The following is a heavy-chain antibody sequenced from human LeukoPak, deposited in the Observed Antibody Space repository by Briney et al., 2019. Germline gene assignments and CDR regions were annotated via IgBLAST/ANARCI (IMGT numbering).Heavy chain of an antibody. V-gene: IGHV4-34*01. D-gene: IGHD6-13*01. J-gene: IGHJ4*02. Sequence: SETLSLTCTVSGGSISSYYWSWIRKPPGKGLDWIGEINHSGSTNYNPSLKSRVTISVDTSKNQFSLKLSSVTAADTAVYYCARRGYSSSWYHYWGQGTLVTVSS. CDR3: ARRGYSSSWYHY. CDR2: INHSGST. CDR1: GGSISSYY.